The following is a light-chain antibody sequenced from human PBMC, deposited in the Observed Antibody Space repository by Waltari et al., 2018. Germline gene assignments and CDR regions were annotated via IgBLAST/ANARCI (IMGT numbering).Light chain of an antibody. CDR1: NIGTYS. V-gene: IGLV3-21*04. CDR3: HVWHPHVDPGV. CDR2: CDR. Sequence: SYVVTQPPSVSVAPGETATITCGGDNIGTYSVHWYQQKAGQAPVLVIFCDRDRHSGIPDRFSGSNSGNTATLTISRVEAGDEARYYCHVWHPHVDPGVFGTGTEVTVL. J-gene: IGLJ1*01.